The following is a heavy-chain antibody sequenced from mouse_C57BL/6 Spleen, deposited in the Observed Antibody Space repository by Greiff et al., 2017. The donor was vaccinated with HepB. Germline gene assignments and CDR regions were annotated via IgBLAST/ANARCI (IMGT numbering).Heavy chain of an antibody. Sequence: QVQLQQPGAELVMPGASVKLSCKASGYTFTSYWMHWVKQRPGQGLEWIGEIDPSDSYTNYNQKFKGKSTLTVDKSSSTAYMQLSSLTSEDSAVYYCASGGNYAGGAMDYWGQGTSVTVSS. CDR3: ASGGNYAGGAMDY. CDR2: IDPSDSYT. J-gene: IGHJ4*01. V-gene: IGHV1-69*01. D-gene: IGHD2-1*01. CDR1: GYTFTSYW.